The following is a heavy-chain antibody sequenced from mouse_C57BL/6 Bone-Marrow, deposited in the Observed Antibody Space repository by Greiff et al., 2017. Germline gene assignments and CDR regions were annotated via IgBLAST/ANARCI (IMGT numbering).Heavy chain of an antibody. D-gene: IGHD2-10*02. CDR1: GYTFTSYG. CDR2: IYPRSGNT. J-gene: IGHJ3*01. V-gene: IGHV1-81*01. Sequence: VQLKESGAELARPGASVKLSCKASGYTFTSYGISWVKQRTGQGLEWIGEIYPRSGNTYYNEKFKGKATLTADKSSSTAYMELRSLTSEDSAVYFCARRYGNQGFAYWGQGTLVTVSA. CDR3: ARRYGNQGFAY.